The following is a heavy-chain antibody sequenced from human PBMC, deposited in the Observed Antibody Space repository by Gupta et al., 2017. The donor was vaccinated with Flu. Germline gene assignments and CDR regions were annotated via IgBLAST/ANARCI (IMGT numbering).Heavy chain of an antibody. CDR2: IYYSGST. Sequence: QLQLQESGPGLVKPSETLSLTCTVSGGSISSSSYYWGWIRQPPGTGLEWIGSIYYSGSTYYNPSLKSRVTISVDTSKNQFSLKLSSVTAADTAVYYCARLPLGFYVWGSYQKMRIDYWGQGTLVTVSS. D-gene: IGHD3-16*02. CDR3: ARLPLGFYVWGSYQKMRIDY. V-gene: IGHV4-39*01. CDR1: GGSISSSSYY. J-gene: IGHJ4*02.